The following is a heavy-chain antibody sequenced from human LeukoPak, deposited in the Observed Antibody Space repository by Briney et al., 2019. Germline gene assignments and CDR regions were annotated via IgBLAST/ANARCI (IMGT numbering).Heavy chain of an antibody. CDR2: ISSSSTTI. J-gene: IGHJ4*02. CDR3: ARDAVAYCGGDCYWPFGY. Sequence: GGSLRLPCAASGFTFSSYSMNWVRQAPGKGLEWVSYISSSSTTIYYADSVKGRFTISRDNAKNSLYLQMNSLRDEDTAVYYCARDAVAYCGGDCYWPFGYWGQGTLVTVSS. D-gene: IGHD2-21*02. V-gene: IGHV3-48*02. CDR1: GFTFSSYS.